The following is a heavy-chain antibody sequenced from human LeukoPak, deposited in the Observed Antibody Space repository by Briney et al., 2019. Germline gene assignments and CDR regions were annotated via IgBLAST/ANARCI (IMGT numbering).Heavy chain of an antibody. V-gene: IGHV1-69*05. J-gene: IGHJ4*02. CDR1: GDTFSRYG. D-gene: IGHD7-27*01. Sequence: ASVKVSCKASGDTFSRYGISWVRQAPGQGLEWMGGIIPLFGTANYAQKFQDRVTMTRNTSISTANMELSSLRSDDTAVYYCARGPPNWGYDYWGPGTLVTVSS. CDR3: ARGPPNWGYDY. CDR2: IIPLFGTA.